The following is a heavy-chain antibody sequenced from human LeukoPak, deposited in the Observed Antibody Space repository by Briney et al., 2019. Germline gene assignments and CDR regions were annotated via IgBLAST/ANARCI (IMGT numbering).Heavy chain of an antibody. CDR3: AKEPVVVLAASYVDY. Sequence: PGGSLRLSCAASGFTFTSYGMHWVRQAPGKGLEWVAFISNDGNKKYYADSVKGRFTISRDNSNNMLYVQMDSLRGEDTAMYYCAKEPVVVLAASYVDYWGQGTLVTVSS. D-gene: IGHD2-15*01. CDR1: GFTFTSYG. V-gene: IGHV3-30*18. CDR2: ISNDGNKK. J-gene: IGHJ4*02.